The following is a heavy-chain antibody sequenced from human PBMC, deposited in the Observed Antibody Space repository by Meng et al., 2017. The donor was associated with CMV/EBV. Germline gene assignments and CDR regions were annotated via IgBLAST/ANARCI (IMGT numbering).Heavy chain of an antibody. Sequence: SVKVSCKAVGGSFSSYEIIWVRQAPGQGLEWLGGIIPIFGTTNYAQKFQGRVTFTTDESTTTAYMELSGLTSEDTAVHHCARRAVCSDCSNPLAIWGQGTLVTVSS. J-gene: IGHJ3*02. CDR3: ARRAVCSDCSNPLAI. CDR2: IIPIFGTT. CDR1: GGSFSSYE. V-gene: IGHV1-69*05. D-gene: IGHD6-19*01.